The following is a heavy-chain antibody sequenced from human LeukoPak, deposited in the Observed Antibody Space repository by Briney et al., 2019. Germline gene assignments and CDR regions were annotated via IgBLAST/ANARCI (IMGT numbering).Heavy chain of an antibody. CDR3: ARLLGDTAMVTSSFDY. J-gene: IGHJ4*02. D-gene: IGHD5-18*01. Sequence: RGESLKISCKGSGYTFSSYWIAWVRQMPGRGLEWMGIIYPGGSDTRYSPSFQGQVTISADKSISTAYLQWSSLKASDTAMYYCARLLGDTAMVTSSFDYWGQGTLVTVSS. CDR1: GYTFSSYW. CDR2: IYPGGSDT. V-gene: IGHV5-51*01.